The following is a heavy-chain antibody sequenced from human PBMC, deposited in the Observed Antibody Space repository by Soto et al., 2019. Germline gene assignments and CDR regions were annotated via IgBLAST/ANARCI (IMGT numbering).Heavy chain of an antibody. CDR2: INPNSGGT. J-gene: IGHJ6*02. Sequence: VASVKVSCKASGYTFTGYYMHWVRQAPGQGLEWMGWINPNSGGTNYAQKFQGWVTMTRDTSISTAYMELSRLRSDDTAVYYCARDGWPVSGYDSFYYYYGMDVWGQGTTVTVSS. CDR1: GYTFTGYY. D-gene: IGHD5-12*01. V-gene: IGHV1-2*04. CDR3: ARDGWPVSGYDSFYYYYGMDV.